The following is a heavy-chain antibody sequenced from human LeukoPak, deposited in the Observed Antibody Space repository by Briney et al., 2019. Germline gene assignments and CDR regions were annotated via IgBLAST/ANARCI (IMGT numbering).Heavy chain of an antibody. CDR1: GFTFSSYA. CDR3: AKVPGVRGYYYYGMDV. Sequence: GGSLRLSCAASGFTFSSYAMSWVRQAPGKGLEWVSAISGSGGSTYYADSVKGRFTTSRDNSKNTLYLQMNSLRAEDTAVYYCAKVPGVRGYYYYGMDVWGQGTTVTVSS. CDR2: ISGSGGST. J-gene: IGHJ6*02. V-gene: IGHV3-23*01. D-gene: IGHD3-10*01.